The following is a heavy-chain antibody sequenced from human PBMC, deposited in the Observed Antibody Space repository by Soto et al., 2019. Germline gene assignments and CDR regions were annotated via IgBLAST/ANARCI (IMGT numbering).Heavy chain of an antibody. D-gene: IGHD2-2*02. Sequence: PGGSLRLSCAASGFAFSSYGMNWVRQAPGKGLEWVSSISSNNFIYYADSLKGRFTISRDNAKNSLFLQMNSLRPEDTAVYYCARDDCTSTSCYNPFDYWGKGTLVT. CDR1: GFAFSSYG. J-gene: IGHJ4*02. CDR2: ISSNNFI. CDR3: ARDDCTSTSCYNPFDY. V-gene: IGHV3-21*01.